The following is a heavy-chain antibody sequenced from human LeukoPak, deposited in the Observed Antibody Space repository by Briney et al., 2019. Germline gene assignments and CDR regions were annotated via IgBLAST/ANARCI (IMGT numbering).Heavy chain of an antibody. CDR1: GGSISSNY. J-gene: IGHJ5*02. V-gene: IGHV4-59*01. CDR3: ARDVRYSGYDRTYNWFDP. Sequence: SQTLSLTCTVSGGSISSNYWSWIRQPPGKGLEWIGYIFYGGSTNYNPSLKSRVTISVDTSKNQFSLKLSSVTAADTAVYYCARDVRYSGYDRTYNWFDPWGQGTLVTVSS. D-gene: IGHD5-12*01. CDR2: IFYGGST.